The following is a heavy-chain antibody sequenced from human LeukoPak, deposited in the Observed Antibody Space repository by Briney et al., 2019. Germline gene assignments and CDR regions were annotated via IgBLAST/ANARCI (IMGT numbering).Heavy chain of an antibody. CDR2: ISSSGTTI. J-gene: IGHJ3*02. D-gene: IGHD2-2*01. CDR3: ARGGYCSSSICYSLNAFDI. CDR1: GFAFSSYE. Sequence: GGSLRLSCAASGFAFSSYEMNWVRQAPGKGLEWVSYISSSGTTIYYADSVKGRFTISRDNAKNSLYLQMNSLRAEDTAVYYCARGGYCSSSICYSLNAFDIWGQGTMFTVSS. V-gene: IGHV3-48*03.